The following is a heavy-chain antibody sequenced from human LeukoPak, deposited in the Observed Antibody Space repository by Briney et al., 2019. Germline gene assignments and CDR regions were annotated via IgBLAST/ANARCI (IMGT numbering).Heavy chain of an antibody. J-gene: IGHJ4*02. Sequence: PSETLSLTCAVSGVSISTSTNYWAWICQPPGKGLEWIGSMFRGSTYYNPSLRSRVTISVDTSKNQFSLKLSSVTASDTAIFYCARQGGWGGAASLIEFWGQGTLVTVSS. CDR2: MFRGST. D-gene: IGHD1-26*01. CDR1: GVSISTSTNY. V-gene: IGHV4-39*01. CDR3: ARQGGWGGAASLIEF.